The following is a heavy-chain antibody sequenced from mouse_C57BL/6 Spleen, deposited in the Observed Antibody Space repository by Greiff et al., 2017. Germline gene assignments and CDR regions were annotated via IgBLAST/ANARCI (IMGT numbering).Heavy chain of an antibody. CDR3: ARSEGTLYAMDY. Sequence: QVHVKQSGAELARPGASVKLSCKASGYTFTSYGISWVKQRTGQGLEWIGEIYPRSGNTYYNEKFKGKATLTADKSSSTAYMELRSLTSEDSAVYFCARSEGTLYAMDYWGQGTSVTVSS. CDR1: GYTFTSYG. J-gene: IGHJ4*01. D-gene: IGHD2-14*01. CDR2: IYPRSGNT. V-gene: IGHV1-81*01.